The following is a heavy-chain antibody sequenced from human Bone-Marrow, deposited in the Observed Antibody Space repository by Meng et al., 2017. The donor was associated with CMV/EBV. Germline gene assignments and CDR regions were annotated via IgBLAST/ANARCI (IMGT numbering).Heavy chain of an antibody. CDR1: GFIFSDYY. D-gene: IGHD1-26*01. Sequence: GGSLRLSCAASGFIFSDYYMSWIRQAPEKGLEWISYISGSGRTMYSADSVKGRFSISRDNAKNSLYLQMNSLRAEDTAVYYCAREWELLSNDFWGQGTLVTGSS. J-gene: IGHJ4*02. CDR2: ISGSGRTM. V-gene: IGHV3-11*01. CDR3: AREWELLSNDF.